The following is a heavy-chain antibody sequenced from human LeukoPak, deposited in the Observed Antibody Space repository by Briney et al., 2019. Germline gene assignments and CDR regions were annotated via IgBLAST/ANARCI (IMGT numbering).Heavy chain of an antibody. CDR3: AKDGPPDYYDSSGYYYDY. CDR1: GFTLRSYA. CDR2: ISGSAADT. Sequence: GGSLRLSCSASGFTLRSYAMSWVRQAPGKGLEWVSAISGSAADTWYADSVKGRFTISRDNSKNTLYLQMNSLRAEDTAVYYCAKDGPPDYYDSSGYYYDYWGQGTLVTVSS. V-gene: IGHV3-23*01. D-gene: IGHD3-22*01. J-gene: IGHJ4*02.